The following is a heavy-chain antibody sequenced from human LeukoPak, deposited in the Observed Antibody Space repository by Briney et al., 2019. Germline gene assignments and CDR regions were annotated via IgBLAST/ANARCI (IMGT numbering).Heavy chain of an antibody. CDR3: GRERFTYDTSGGTD. Sequence: PGGSLRLSCAASGFTFSNYWISWVRQAPGKGLEWVANIKQDGGEKYYVDSVKGRFTISRDNAKNSLYVQMNGLRAEDTAVYYCGRERFTYDTSGGTDWGQGTLVTVSS. CDR1: GFTFSNYW. V-gene: IGHV3-7*03. J-gene: IGHJ4*02. D-gene: IGHD3-22*01. CDR2: IKQDGGEK.